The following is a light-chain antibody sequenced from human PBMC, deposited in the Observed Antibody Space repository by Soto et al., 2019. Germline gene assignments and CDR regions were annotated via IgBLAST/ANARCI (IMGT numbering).Light chain of an antibody. V-gene: IGLV2-8*01. CDR2: EVS. Sequence: QPVLTQPPSASGSPGQSVTISCIGTSSDVGGYNYVSWYQQHPGKAPKLMIYEVSKRPSGVPDRFSGSKSGNTASLTVCGLQAEDEADYYCSSYAASNNLGVFGGGTKVTVL. J-gene: IGLJ2*01. CDR3: SSYAASNNLGV. CDR1: SSDVGGYNY.